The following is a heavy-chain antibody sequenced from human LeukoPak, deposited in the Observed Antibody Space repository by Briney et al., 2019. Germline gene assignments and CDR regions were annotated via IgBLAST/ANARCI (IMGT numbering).Heavy chain of an antibody. J-gene: IGHJ4*02. Sequence: SETLSLTCAVYGGSFSGYYWSWIRQPPGKGLEWIGEINHSGSTNYNLSLKSRVTISVDTSKNQFSLKLSSVTAADTAVYYCASVGATTPPTFDYWGQGTLVTVSS. D-gene: IGHD1-26*01. CDR3: ASVGATTPPTFDY. CDR1: GGSFSGYY. V-gene: IGHV4-34*01. CDR2: INHSGST.